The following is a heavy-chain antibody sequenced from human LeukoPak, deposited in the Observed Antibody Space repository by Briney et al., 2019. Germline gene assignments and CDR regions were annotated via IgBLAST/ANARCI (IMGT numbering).Heavy chain of an antibody. J-gene: IGHJ6*03. D-gene: IGHD6-19*01. Sequence: GASVKVSCKASGYTFTGYYMHWVRQAPGQGLEWMGWINPNSGGTNYAQKFQGRVTMTRDTSISTAYMELSRLRSDDTAVYYCARGVAVAGTYYYYYMDVWGKGTTVTVSS. CDR2: INPNSGGT. CDR3: ARGVAVAGTYYYYYMDV. V-gene: IGHV1-2*02. CDR1: GYTFTGYY.